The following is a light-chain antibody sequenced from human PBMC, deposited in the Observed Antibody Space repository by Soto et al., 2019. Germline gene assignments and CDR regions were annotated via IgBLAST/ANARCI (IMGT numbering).Light chain of an antibody. CDR3: QQYERYST. V-gene: IGKV1-5*03. Sequence: HVTHSPSTLSASVLYRVTITFLSIQNIYTWLSFYQQKPGIAPKLLIHKSSTLESGVPSRFSGSGYGTEITLTISGLQPEDSATYYCQQYERYSTFGQGTKVDIK. J-gene: IGKJ1*01. CDR2: KSS. CDR1: QNIYTW.